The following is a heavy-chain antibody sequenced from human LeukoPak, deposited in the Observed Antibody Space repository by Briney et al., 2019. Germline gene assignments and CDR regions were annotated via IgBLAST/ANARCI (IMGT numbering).Heavy chain of an antibody. Sequence: NSSETLSLTCTVSGGSISSYYWSWIRQPPGKGLEWIGSIYYSGSTNYNPSLKSRVTISVDTSKNQFSLKLSSVTAADTAVYYCARRLIYSGYDYGVLSGYSYGYLDYWGQGTLVTVSS. CDR1: GGSISSYY. D-gene: IGHD5-12*01. CDR2: IYYSGST. V-gene: IGHV4-59*12. CDR3: ARRLIYSGYDYGVLSGYSYGYLDY. J-gene: IGHJ4*02.